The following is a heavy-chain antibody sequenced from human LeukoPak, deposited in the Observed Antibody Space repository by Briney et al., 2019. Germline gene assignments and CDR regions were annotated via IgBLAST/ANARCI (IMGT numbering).Heavy chain of an antibody. Sequence: PGGSLRLSCAASGFTFDDYAMHWVRQAPGKGLEWVSAISWDSGNIHYADSVKGRFTISRDNAKNSLYLQMNSLRIEDTALYYCAKEPNKYSGYDYFDYWGQGTLVTVSS. CDR3: AKEPNKYSGYDYFDY. D-gene: IGHD5-12*01. J-gene: IGHJ4*02. CDR2: ISWDSGNI. CDR1: GFTFDDYA. V-gene: IGHV3-9*01.